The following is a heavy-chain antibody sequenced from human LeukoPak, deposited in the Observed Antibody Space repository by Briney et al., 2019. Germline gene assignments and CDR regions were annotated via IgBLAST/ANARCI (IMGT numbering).Heavy chain of an antibody. CDR2: IYTSGST. D-gene: IGHD4-17*01. CDR3: AREGDGDYDWPYYFDY. J-gene: IGHJ4*02. V-gene: IGHV4-4*07. CDR1: GGSISIYY. Sequence: PSETLSLTCTVSGGSISIYYWSWIRQPAGKGLEWIGRIYTSGSTNYNPSLKSRVTMSVDTSKNQFSLKLSSVTAADTAVYYCAREGDGDYDWPYYFDYWGQGTLVTVSS.